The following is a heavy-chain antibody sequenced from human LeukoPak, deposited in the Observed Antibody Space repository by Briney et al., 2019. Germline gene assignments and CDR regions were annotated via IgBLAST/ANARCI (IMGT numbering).Heavy chain of an antibody. J-gene: IGHJ6*02. V-gene: IGHV3-11*01. D-gene: IGHD3-22*01. CDR3: AKDQLGYYDSSGRLYYGMDV. Sequence: GGSLRLSCVTSGFTFGDYYMSWVSQSPGKGLEWISYISNEARTVYYADSVKGRFTISRDNARNSVFLQMSSLTVEDTALYYCAKDQLGYYDSSGRLYYGMDVWGQGTTVTVSS. CDR2: ISNEARTV. CDR1: GFTFGDYY.